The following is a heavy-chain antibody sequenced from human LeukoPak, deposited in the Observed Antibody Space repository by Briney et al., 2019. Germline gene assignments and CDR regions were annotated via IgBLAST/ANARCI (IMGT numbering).Heavy chain of an antibody. D-gene: IGHD4-17*01. CDR2: MNPNSGNT. Sequence: ASVKVSCKASGYTFTSYDISWVRQATGQGLEWMGWMNPNSGNTGYAQKFQGRVTITRNTSISTAYMELSSLRSEDTAVYYCARDHDYATGDAFDIWGQGTMVTVSS. CDR3: ARDHDYATGDAFDI. CDR1: GYTFTSYD. J-gene: IGHJ3*02. V-gene: IGHV1-8*03.